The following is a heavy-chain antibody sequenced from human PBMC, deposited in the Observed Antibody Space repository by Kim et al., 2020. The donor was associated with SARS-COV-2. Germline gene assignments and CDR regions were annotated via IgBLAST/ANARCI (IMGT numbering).Heavy chain of an antibody. V-gene: IGHV1-18*01. Sequence: NYAQKLQGRVTMTTDTSTSTAYMELRSLRSDDTAVYYCASTTLGELLLDYWGQGTLVTVSS. D-gene: IGHD3-16*01. J-gene: IGHJ4*02. CDR3: ASTTLGELLLDY.